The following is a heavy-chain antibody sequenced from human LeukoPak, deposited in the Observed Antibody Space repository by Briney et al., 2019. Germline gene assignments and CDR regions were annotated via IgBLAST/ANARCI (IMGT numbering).Heavy chain of an antibody. D-gene: IGHD5-18*01. J-gene: IGHJ6*03. V-gene: IGHV4-59*01. CDR1: GGSMTNYY. CDR3: AREGAGSYGFRYIDV. CDR2: IYYYGST. Sequence: SETLSLTCTVSGGSMTNYYWTWIRQPPGEGLEWLAYIYYYGSTHYNPSLESRLTLTVDTSKHQFSLKLSSVTAADTAVYYCAREGAGSYGFRYIDVWGKGTTVTVS.